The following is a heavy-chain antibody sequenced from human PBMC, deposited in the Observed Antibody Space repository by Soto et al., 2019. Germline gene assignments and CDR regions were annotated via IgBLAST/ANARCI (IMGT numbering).Heavy chain of an antibody. CDR3: ARERCSGGSCYGRYYYYMDV. D-gene: IGHD2-15*01. CDR2: IYHSGST. V-gene: IGHV4-4*02. CDR1: GGSISSSNW. J-gene: IGHJ6*03. Sequence: SETLSLTCAVSGGSISSSNWWSWVRQPPGKGLEWIGEIYHSGSTNYNPSLKSRVTISVDKSKNQFSLKLSSVTAADTAVYYCARERCSGGSCYGRYYYYMDVWGKGTTVTVSS.